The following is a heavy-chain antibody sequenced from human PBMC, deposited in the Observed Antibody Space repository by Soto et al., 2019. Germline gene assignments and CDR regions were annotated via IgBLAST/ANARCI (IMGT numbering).Heavy chain of an antibody. Sequence: QITLQESGPTLVKPTQTLTLTCTFSGFSLTTSAVAVGWIRQPTGTALEWLAIVDGSGVKFYSPSLRSRLTITKDNSKNQVVLTLTDMDPVDTGTYFCVRRYDPYYFDYWGQGTLVTVSS. CDR3: VRRYDPYYFDY. CDR1: GFSLTTSAVA. D-gene: IGHD1-1*01. J-gene: IGHJ4*02. V-gene: IGHV2-5*04. CDR2: VDGSGVK.